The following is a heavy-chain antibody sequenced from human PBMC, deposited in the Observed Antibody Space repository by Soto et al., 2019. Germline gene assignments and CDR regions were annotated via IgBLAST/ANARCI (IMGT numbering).Heavy chain of an antibody. Sequence: GSLRLSCAASGFTFISYWTHWVRQAPGKGLVWVSHINSDGSGATYADSVKGRFTISRDNAKNTLYLQMNSLRAEDTAVYYCARAYSSSWYYFDYWGQGTLVTSPQ. CDR1: GFTFISYW. CDR3: ARAYSSSWYYFDY. CDR2: INSDGSGA. D-gene: IGHD6-13*01. J-gene: IGHJ4*02. V-gene: IGHV3-74*03.